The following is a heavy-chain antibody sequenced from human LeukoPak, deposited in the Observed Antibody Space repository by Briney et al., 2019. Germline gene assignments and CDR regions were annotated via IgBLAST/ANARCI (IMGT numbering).Heavy chain of an antibody. V-gene: IGHV3-30*18. CDR3: AKDFGWISAAGTFDY. J-gene: IGHJ4*02. D-gene: IGHD6-13*01. CDR2: ISYDGSNK. CDR1: GFTFSNYA. Sequence: PGGSLRLSCAASGFTFSNYAMHWVRQAPGKGLEWVAVISYDGSNKYYADSVKGRFTISRDNSKTTLYLQVNSLRAEDTAVYYCAKDFGWISAAGTFDYWGQGTLVTVSS.